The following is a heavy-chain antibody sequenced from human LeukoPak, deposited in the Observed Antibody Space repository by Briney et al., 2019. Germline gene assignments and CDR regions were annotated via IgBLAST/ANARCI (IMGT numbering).Heavy chain of an antibody. Sequence: SETLSLTCTVSVGSISSISYYWGWIRQPPGKRLEWTGTVYFSGSMFYNPSLKSRVTISVATSKNQFSLKLSSVTAADTAVYYCARERRSSSRTIDYWGQGTLVTVSS. V-gene: IGHV4-39*02. CDR2: VYFSGSM. CDR3: ARERRSSSRTIDY. D-gene: IGHD6-13*01. CDR1: VGSISSISYY. J-gene: IGHJ4*02.